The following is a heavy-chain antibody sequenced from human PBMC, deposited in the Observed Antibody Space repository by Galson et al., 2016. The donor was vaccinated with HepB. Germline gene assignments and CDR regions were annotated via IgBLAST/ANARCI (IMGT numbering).Heavy chain of an antibody. CDR1: GLTFSSYA. CDR2: ISSRGGRT. D-gene: IGHD6-19*01. Sequence: SLRLSCAASGLTFSSYAMSWVRQAPGKGLEWVSSISSRGGRTYYTDPVKGRFTVSRDNSKNTLYVQMNTLRAEDTAVYYCAKGFRPYRSGWERLFEHSYHYYVMDVWGQGTTVTVSS. CDR3: AKGFRPYRSGWERLFEHSYHYYVMDV. J-gene: IGHJ6*02. V-gene: IGHV3-23*01.